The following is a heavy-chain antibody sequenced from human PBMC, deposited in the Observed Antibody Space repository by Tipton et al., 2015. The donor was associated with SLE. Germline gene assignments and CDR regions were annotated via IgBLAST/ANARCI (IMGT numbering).Heavy chain of an antibody. CDR2: IYYSGST. V-gene: IGHV4-59*06. J-gene: IGHJ2*01. CDR3: ARDLSTATAPRGYFDL. D-gene: IGHD5-12*01. Sequence: TLSLTCTVSGGSISTYYWSWIRQPPAKGLERIGYIYYSGSTYYNPSLKSRVTISVDTSKNQFSLKLSSVTAADTAVYYCARDLSTATAPRGYFDLWGRGTLVTVSS. CDR1: GGSISTYY.